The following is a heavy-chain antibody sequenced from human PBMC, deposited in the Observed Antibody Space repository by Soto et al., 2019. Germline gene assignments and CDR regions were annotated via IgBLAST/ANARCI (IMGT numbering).Heavy chain of an antibody. J-gene: IGHJ4*02. CDR3: VTRPGVDAAGLFDN. Sequence: GGSLRLSCAASGFTFSSYAMSWVRQAPGKGLEWVSTISGSGGTYYADSVQGRFTISRDNSKNTLYLQMNSLRTDDTAVYYCVTRPGVDAAGLFDNWGQETLVTVSS. CDR1: GFTFSSYA. D-gene: IGHD6-13*01. V-gene: IGHV3-23*01. CDR2: ISGSGGT.